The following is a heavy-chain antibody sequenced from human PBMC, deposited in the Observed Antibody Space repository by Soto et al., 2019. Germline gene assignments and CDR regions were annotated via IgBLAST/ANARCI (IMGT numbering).Heavy chain of an antibody. Sequence: SVKVSCKASGFTFTSSAVQWVRQARGQRLEWIGWIVVGSGNTNYAQKFQERVTITRDMSTSTAYMELSSLRSEDTAVYYCAANSPHDYVWGSYRLFGAFDIWGQGTMVTVSS. J-gene: IGHJ3*02. CDR3: AANSPHDYVWGSYRLFGAFDI. D-gene: IGHD3-16*02. CDR2: IVVGSGNT. CDR1: GFTFTSSA. V-gene: IGHV1-58*01.